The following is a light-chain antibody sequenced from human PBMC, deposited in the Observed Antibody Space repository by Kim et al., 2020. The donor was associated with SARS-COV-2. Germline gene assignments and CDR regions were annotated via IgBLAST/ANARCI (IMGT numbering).Light chain of an antibody. CDR1: RSDIGFYNY. CDR3: CSYTTSSTLV. CDR2: DVN. V-gene: IGLV2-14*04. Sequence: GHSITRSCTGTRSDIGFYNYVCWYQQRPGKAPRLMIYDVNMRPSGVSNRFSGSESGSTASLTISGLQAEDEADYYCCSYTTSSTLVFGTGTKVTVL. J-gene: IGLJ1*01.